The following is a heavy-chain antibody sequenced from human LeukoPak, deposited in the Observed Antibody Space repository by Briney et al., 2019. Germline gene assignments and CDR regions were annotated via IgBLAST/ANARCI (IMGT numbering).Heavy chain of an antibody. D-gene: IGHD3-10*01. Sequence: ASVKVSCKASGYTFTSYGISWVRQAPGQGLEWMGWISAYNGNTNYAQKLQGRVTMTTDTSTSTAYMELRSLRSDDTAVYYCARDWPDYYGSGSYYMFDPCGQGTLVTVSS. CDR2: ISAYNGNT. CDR3: ARDWPDYYGSGSYYMFDP. CDR1: GYTFTSYG. V-gene: IGHV1-18*04. J-gene: IGHJ5*02.